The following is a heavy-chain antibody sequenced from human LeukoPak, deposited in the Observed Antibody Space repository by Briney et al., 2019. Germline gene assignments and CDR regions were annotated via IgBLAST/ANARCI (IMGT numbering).Heavy chain of an antibody. CDR2: INTNTGNP. J-gene: IGHJ3*02. D-gene: IGHD6-6*01. CDR3: ARPEYWPGDAFDI. Sequence: ASVKVSCKASGYSLTSYALNWVRQAPGQGFEWMGWINTNTGNPTYAQGFTGRFVFSLDTSVSTAHLQISSLKASDTAMYYCARPEYWPGDAFDIWGQGTMVTVSS. V-gene: IGHV7-4-1*02. CDR1: GYSLTSYA.